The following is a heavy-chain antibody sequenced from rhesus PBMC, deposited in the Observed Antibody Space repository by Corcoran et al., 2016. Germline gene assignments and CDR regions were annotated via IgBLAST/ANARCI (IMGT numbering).Heavy chain of an antibody. Sequence: QVQLQESGPGLVKPSETLSLTCAVSGGSISADYYWSWIRQPPGTGLEWIRYIYGSGGGTNYNPSLKSRVTISIDTSKNQFSLKLSSVTAADTAVYYCARQVRDYEPEYFEFWGQGALVTVSS. CDR3: ARQVRDYEPEYFEF. J-gene: IGHJ1*01. D-gene: IGHD4-29*01. CDR1: GGSISADYY. V-gene: IGHV4-106*01. CDR2: IYGSGGGT.